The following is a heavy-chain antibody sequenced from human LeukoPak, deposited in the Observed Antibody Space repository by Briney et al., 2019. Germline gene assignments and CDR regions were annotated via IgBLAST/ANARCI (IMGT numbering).Heavy chain of an antibody. J-gene: IGHJ4*02. Sequence: GGSLRLSCAASGFTFDDYGMSWVRQAPGKGLEWVSGINWNGGSTGYADSVKGRFTISRDNAKNSLDLQMNSLRAEDTAVYYCARALRTVSGYYFDYWGQGSLVTVSS. CDR1: GFTFDDYG. CDR3: ARALRTVSGYYFDY. CDR2: INWNGGST. V-gene: IGHV3-20*04. D-gene: IGHD3/OR15-3a*01.